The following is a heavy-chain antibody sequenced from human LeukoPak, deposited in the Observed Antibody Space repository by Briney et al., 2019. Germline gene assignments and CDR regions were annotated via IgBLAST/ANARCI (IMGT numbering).Heavy chain of an antibody. D-gene: IGHD3-3*01. Sequence: GGSLRLSCAASGFTFSSYWMSWVRQAPGKGLEWVANIKQGGSEKYYVDSVKGRFTISRDNAKNSLYLQMNSLRAEDTAVYYCARDGLEWLFYNYYYYGMDVWGQGTTVTVSS. CDR3: ARDGLEWLFYNYYYYGMDV. CDR1: GFTFSSYW. CDR2: IKQGGSEK. J-gene: IGHJ6*02. V-gene: IGHV3-7*01.